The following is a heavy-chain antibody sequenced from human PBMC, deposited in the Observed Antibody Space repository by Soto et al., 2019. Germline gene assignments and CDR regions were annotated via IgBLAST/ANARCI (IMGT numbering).Heavy chain of an antibody. CDR2: IIPIFGTA. CDR3: ARRYYDFWSGYPSHEFDY. D-gene: IGHD3-3*01. V-gene: IGHV1-69*05. J-gene: IGHJ4*02. Sequence: ASVKVSCKASGGTFSSYAISWVRQAPGQGLEWMGGIIPIFGTANYAQKFQGRVTITTDTSTSTAYMELRSLRSDDTAVYYCARRYYDFWSGYPSHEFDYWGQGTLVTVSS. CDR1: GGTFSSYA.